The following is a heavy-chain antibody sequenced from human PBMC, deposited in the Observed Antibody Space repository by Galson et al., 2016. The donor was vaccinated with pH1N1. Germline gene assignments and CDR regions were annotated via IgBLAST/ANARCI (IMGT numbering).Heavy chain of an antibody. CDR1: GYSLTNYW. V-gene: IGHV5-51*01. CDR3: ASTRPEFRYFDWQKPHSFDY. CDR2: IYLSDSHT. Sequence: QSGAEVKKPGESLKISCEGFGYSLTNYWIVWVRQMPGKGLEWMGIIYLSDSHTTYSPSFQGQVTISADKSISPAYLERSILKASDTATYYCASTRPEFRYFDWQKPHSFDYWGQGTLVTVSS. D-gene: IGHD3-9*01. J-gene: IGHJ4*02.